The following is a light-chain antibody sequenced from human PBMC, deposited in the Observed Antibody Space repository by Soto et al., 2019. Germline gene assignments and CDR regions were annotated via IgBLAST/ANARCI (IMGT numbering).Light chain of an antibody. CDR1: SSNIGATY. J-gene: IGLJ3*02. V-gene: IGLV1-40*01. Sequence: QAVVTQPPSVSGAPGQRVTISCTGSSSNIGATYVHWYQQLPGTAPKLLIYGNSNRPSGVHDRFSGSKSGTSASLAITGLQAEDEADYYCQSYDSSLSGSVFGGGTKLTVL. CDR2: GNS. CDR3: QSYDSSLSGSV.